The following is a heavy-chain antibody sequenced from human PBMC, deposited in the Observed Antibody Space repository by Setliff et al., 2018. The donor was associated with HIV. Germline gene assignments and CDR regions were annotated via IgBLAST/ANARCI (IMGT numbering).Heavy chain of an antibody. J-gene: IGHJ6*03. CDR3: ARGMDDSSGYYYGYYDYYMDV. CDR1: SSTFTGYY. V-gene: IGHV1-2*02. Sequence: ASVKVSCKASSSTFTGYYMHWVRQAPGQGLEWMGWINPNSGGTNYAQKFQGRVTMTRDTSISTAYMELSRLISDDTAVYYCARGMDDSSGYYYGYYDYYMDVWGKGTTVTVSS. CDR2: INPNSGGT. D-gene: IGHD3-22*01.